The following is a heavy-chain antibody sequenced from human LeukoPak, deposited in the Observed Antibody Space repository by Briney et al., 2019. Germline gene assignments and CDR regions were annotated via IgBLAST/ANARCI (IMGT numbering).Heavy chain of an antibody. V-gene: IGHV4-39*01. J-gene: IGHJ6*03. CDR3: ARRATTVTTGYYYYYMDV. D-gene: IGHD4-17*01. Sequence: PSETLSLTCTVSGGSINSRSYYWGWIRQPPGKGLEWIGSVYYGGTTYYNPSLKSRVTISEDTSNNQFSLKLSSVTAADTAVYYCARRATTVTTGYYYYYMDVWGKGTTVTVSS. CDR1: GGSINSRSYY. CDR2: VYYGGTT.